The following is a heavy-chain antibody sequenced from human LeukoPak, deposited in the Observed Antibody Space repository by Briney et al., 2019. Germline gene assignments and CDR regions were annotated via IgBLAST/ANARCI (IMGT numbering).Heavy chain of an antibody. Sequence: PGGSLRLSCAASGFTFSSYWMSWVRQAPGKGLEWVAFIRYDGSNKYYADSVKGRFTISRDNSKNTLYLQMNSLRAEDTAVYYCAKSAPFLEWLLDYWGQGTLVTVSS. V-gene: IGHV3-30*02. CDR1: GFTFSSYW. CDR2: IRYDGSNK. D-gene: IGHD3-3*01. J-gene: IGHJ4*02. CDR3: AKSAPFLEWLLDY.